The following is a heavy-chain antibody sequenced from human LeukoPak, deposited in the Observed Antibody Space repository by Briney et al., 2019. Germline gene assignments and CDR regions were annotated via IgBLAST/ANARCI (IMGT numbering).Heavy chain of an antibody. V-gene: IGHV3-23*01. CDR1: GFTFSTNA. Sequence: GGSLRLSCLTSGFTFSTNAMSWVRQAPGKGLEWISGISGSGASTYYADSVTGRFTISRDNSRNTLYLQMNSLRAEDTAVYYCARGTGTFDYWGQGTLVTVSS. D-gene: IGHD7-27*01. CDR3: ARGTGTFDY. J-gene: IGHJ4*02. CDR2: ISGSGAST.